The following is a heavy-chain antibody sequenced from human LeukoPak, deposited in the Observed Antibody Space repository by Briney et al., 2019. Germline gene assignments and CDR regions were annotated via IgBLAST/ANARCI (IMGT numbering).Heavy chain of an antibody. V-gene: IGHV1-8*01. CDR1: GYTFTSYD. D-gene: IGHD3-10*01. CDR3: ARVLEAPMVRGVISRWFDP. J-gene: IGHJ5*02. Sequence: ASVKVSCKASGYTFTSYDINWVRQATGQGLEWMGWMNPNSGNTGYAQKFQGRVTVTRNTSISTAYMELSSLRSEDTAVYYCARVLEAPMVRGVISRWFDPWGQGTLVTVSS. CDR2: MNPNSGNT.